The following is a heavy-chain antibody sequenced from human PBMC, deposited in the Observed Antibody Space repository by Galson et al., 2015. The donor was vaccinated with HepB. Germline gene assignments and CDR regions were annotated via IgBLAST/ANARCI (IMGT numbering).Heavy chain of an antibody. Sequence: SLRLSCAASGFTFGSYSMSWVRQAPGKGLEWVSSVSRSGTTTHYADSVRGRFSVSRDNLKNTVSLQMHSLRDEDTALYYCAKFDSGGFFFDLWGQGILVTVSS. CDR2: VSRSGTTT. CDR1: GFTFGSYS. V-gene: IGHV3-23*01. J-gene: IGHJ4*02. CDR3: AKFDSGGFFFDL. D-gene: IGHD3-22*01.